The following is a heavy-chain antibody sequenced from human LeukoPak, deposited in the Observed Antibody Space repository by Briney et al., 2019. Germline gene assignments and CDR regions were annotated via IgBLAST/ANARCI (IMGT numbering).Heavy chain of an antibody. CDR2: INHSEST. D-gene: IGHD3-22*01. V-gene: IGHV4-34*01. CDR3: AREAPPIYDSSGYSDS. CDR1: GGSFSGYY. J-gene: IGHJ4*02. Sequence: SETLSLTCAVYGGSFSGYYWSWIRQPPGKGLEWIGEINHSESTNYNPSLKSRVTISVDTSKNQFSLKLSSVTAADTAVYYCAREAPPIYDSSGYSDSWGQGTLVTVSS.